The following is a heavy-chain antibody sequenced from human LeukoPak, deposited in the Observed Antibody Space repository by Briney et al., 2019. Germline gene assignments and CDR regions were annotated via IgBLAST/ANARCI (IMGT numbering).Heavy chain of an antibody. V-gene: IGHV3-48*03. Sequence: GGSLRLSCAASGFTFSSYEMNWVRQAPGKGLEWVSYISSSGSTIYYADSVKGRFTISRDNAKNSLYLQMNSLRAEDTAVYYCASLVVTGHYFDYWGQGTLVTVSS. CDR2: ISSSGSTI. J-gene: IGHJ4*02. CDR3: ASLVVTGHYFDY. D-gene: IGHD4-23*01. CDR1: GFTFSSYE.